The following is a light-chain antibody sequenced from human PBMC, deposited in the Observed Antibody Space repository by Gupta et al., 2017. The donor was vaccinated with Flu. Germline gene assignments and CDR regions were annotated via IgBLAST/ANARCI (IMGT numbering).Light chain of an antibody. J-gene: IGLJ2*01. Sequence: QSVLTQPPSVSGAPGQRVTISCTGSSPNIGAGYDVHWYQQLPGTAPKLLIYGNSNRPSRVPDRFSGSKSGTSASLAITGLQAEDEADYYCQSYDSSLSGSVVFGGGTKLTVL. V-gene: IGLV1-40*01. CDR1: SPNIGAGYD. CDR2: GNS. CDR3: QSYDSSLSGSVV.